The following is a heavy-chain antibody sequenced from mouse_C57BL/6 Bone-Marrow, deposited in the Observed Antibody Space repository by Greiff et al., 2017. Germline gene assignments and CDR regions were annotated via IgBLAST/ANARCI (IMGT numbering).Heavy chain of an antibody. V-gene: IGHV10-3*01. CDR2: IRSKSSNYAT. J-gene: IGHJ4*01. CDR3: VGDKTTSAMDY. Sequence: EVQGVESGGGLVQPKGTLKLSCAASGFTFNTYAMHWVRQAPGKGLEWVARIRSKSSNYATYYADSVKDSCTISRDDSQSMLYLQMNNLKAEDTAMYYCVGDKTTSAMDYWGQGTSVTVSS. CDR1: GFTFNTYA. D-gene: IGHD2-13*01.